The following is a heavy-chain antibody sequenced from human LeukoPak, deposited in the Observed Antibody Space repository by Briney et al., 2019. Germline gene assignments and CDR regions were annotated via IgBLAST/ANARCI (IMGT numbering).Heavy chain of an antibody. J-gene: IGHJ4*02. V-gene: IGHV3-30*04. Sequence: GGSLRLPCAASGFTFSSYAMHWVRQAPGKGLEWVAVISYDGSHKYYAESVKGRFTISRDDSKNTLYLQMNSLRADVTAVYYCARGPDIAATGHLFDYWGQGTLVTVSS. CDR2: ISYDGSHK. D-gene: IGHD6-25*01. CDR1: GFTFSSYA. CDR3: ARGPDIAATGHLFDY.